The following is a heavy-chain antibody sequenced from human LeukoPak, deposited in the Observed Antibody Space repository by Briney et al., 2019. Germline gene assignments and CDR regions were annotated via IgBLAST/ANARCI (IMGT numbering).Heavy chain of an antibody. J-gene: IGHJ4*02. Sequence: SQTLSLTCTVSGGSISSGSYYWSWIRQPAGKGLEWIGRIYTSGSTNYNPSLKSRVTISVDTSKNQFSLKLSSVTAADTAVYYCAREMHGTFGGVIVYYFDYWGQGTLVTVSS. CDR3: AREMHGTFGGVIVYYFDY. CDR2: IYTSGST. D-gene: IGHD3-16*02. V-gene: IGHV4-61*02. CDR1: GGSISSGSYY.